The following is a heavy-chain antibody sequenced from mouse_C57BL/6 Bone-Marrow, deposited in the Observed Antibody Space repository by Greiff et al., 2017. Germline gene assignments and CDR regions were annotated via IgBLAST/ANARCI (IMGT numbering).Heavy chain of an antibody. Sequence: EVQLQQSVAELVRPGASVKLSCTASGFNIKNTYMHWVKQRPEQGLEWIGRIDPANGNTKYAPKFQGKATITADTSSHTAYLQLSSLTSVDTAIDYCARSDYGSSYCYYAMDYWGQGTSVTVSS. J-gene: IGHJ4*01. CDR3: ARSDYGSSYCYYAMDY. V-gene: IGHV14-3*01. D-gene: IGHD1-1*01. CDR1: GFNIKNTY. CDR2: IDPANGNT.